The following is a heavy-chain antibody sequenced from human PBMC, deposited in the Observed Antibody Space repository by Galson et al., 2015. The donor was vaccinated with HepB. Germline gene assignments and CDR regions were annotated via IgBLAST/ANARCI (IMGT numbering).Heavy chain of an antibody. CDR3: ARDRVVAGPGGGSLQQ. Sequence: SVKVSCKASGFTFTSSAMQWVRQARGQRLEWIGWIVVGSGNTNYAQKFQERVTITRDMSTSTAYMEPSSLRSEDTAVYYCARDRVVAGPGGGSLQQWGQGTLVTVSS. V-gene: IGHV1-58*02. D-gene: IGHD2-15*01. CDR2: IVVGSGNT. CDR1: GFTFTSSA. J-gene: IGHJ4*02.